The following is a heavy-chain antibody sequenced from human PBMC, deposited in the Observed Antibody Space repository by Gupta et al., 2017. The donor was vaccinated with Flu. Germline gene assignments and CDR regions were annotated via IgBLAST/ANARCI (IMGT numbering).Heavy chain of an antibody. V-gene: IGHV1-46*01. Sequence: NHYIHWVRQAPGQGLEWMGLINPGGGSTSYAQKFQGRVTMTRDTSSGTVSMELTSLTSDDTAVYYCARATGRVAAATVGDYWGQGTLVTVSS. CDR3: ARATGRVAAATVGDY. CDR2: INPGGGST. J-gene: IGHJ4*02. CDR1: NHY. D-gene: IGHD2-15*01.